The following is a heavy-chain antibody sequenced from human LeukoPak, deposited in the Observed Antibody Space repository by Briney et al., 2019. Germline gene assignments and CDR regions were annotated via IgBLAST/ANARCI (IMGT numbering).Heavy chain of an antibody. Sequence: PGGSLRLSCAASGFTFSSYAMHWVRQAPGKGLEWVAVISYDGSNKYYADSVKGRFTISRENSKKGVYVQMNSLRAEDTAVYYCARDTLRYYYDSSGYLTHFAYWGQGTLVTVSS. CDR2: ISYDGSNK. D-gene: IGHD3-22*01. CDR3: ARDTLRYYYDSSGYLTHFAY. J-gene: IGHJ4*02. CDR1: GFTFSSYA. V-gene: IGHV3-30-3*01.